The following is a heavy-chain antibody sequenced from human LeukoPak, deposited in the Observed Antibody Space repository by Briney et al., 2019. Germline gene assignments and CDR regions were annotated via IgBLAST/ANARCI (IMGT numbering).Heavy chain of an antibody. Sequence: PGGSLRLSCAPSEFTFSSYSMNWVRQAPGKGLEWVSSISSSSSYLYYADSVQGRFTISRDNAKNSLYLQMNSLRAEDTAVYYCARAISYGSSCHYWGQGTLVTVSS. CDR1: EFTFSSYS. CDR3: ARAISYGSSCHY. CDR2: ISSSSSYL. D-gene: IGHD6-13*01. J-gene: IGHJ4*02. V-gene: IGHV3-21*01.